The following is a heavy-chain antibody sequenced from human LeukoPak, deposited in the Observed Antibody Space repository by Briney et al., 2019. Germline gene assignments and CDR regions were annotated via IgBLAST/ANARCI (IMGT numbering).Heavy chain of an antibody. CDR2: IAYAGI. J-gene: IGHJ6*02. V-gene: IGHV3-23*01. Sequence: PGGSLRLSCEASGFTFMDYAMTWVRQAPGQELEWVSTIAYAGIYYADSVRGRFTISRDDSKNTLNLQMNNLRAEDSAVYHRVKGLRLLDVWGQGTTVTVSS. D-gene: IGHD6-25*01. CDR3: VKGLRLLDV. CDR1: GFTFMDYA.